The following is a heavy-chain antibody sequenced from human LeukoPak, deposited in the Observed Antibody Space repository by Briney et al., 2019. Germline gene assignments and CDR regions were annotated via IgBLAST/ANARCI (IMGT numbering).Heavy chain of an antibody. CDR1: GFTFSDCG. D-gene: IGHD3-10*01. J-gene: IGHJ4*02. CDR3: AKELGSGSPFDY. CDR2: ISGSGGST. V-gene: IGHV3-23*01. Sequence: GGSLRLSCAASGFTFSDCGMNWVRQTPGKGLEWVSAISGSGGSTYYADSVKGRFTISRDNSKNTLYLQMNSLRAEDTAVYYCAKELGSGSPFDYWGQGTLVTVSS.